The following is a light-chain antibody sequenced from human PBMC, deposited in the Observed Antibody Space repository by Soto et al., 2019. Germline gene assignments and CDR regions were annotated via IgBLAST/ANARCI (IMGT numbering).Light chain of an antibody. CDR1: SSNIGNNY. CDR3: SSYRSGGNFV. V-gene: IGLV1-51*01. Sequence: QSVLTQPPSVSAAPGQKVTISCSGSSSNIGNNYVSWYQQLPGTAPKLLIYDNNKRPSGIPDRFSGSKSGTSATLGITGLQTGDEADYYCSSYRSGGNFVFGSGTQLTVL. CDR2: DNN. J-gene: IGLJ7*01.